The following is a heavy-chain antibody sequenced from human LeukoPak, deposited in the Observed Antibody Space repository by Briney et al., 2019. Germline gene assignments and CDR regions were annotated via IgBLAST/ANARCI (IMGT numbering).Heavy chain of an antibody. J-gene: IGHJ4*02. D-gene: IGHD6-13*01. V-gene: IGHV1-46*01. CDR2: INPSGDSR. CDR1: GYTFTSYH. Sequence: SVKVSCKASGYTFTSYHMHWVRLAPGQGLEWMGIINPSGDSRSYAQKFQGRVTMTRDTSTSTVYMELSSLRSEDTAVYYCARAETISSSWPYYFDYWGQGTLVTVSS. CDR3: ARAETISSSWPYYFDY.